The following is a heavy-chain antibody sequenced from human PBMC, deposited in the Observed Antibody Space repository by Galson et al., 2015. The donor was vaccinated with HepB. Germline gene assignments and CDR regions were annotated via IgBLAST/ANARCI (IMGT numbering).Heavy chain of an antibody. J-gene: IGHJ6*02. CDR2: ISSSSSYI. CDR1: GFTFSSYS. Sequence: SLRLSCAASGFTFSSYSMNWVRQAPGKGLEWVSSISSSSSYIYHADSVKGRFTISRDNAKNSLYLLMNSLRAEDTAVYYCARDEGSGWHYYYYGMDVWGQGTTVTVSS. D-gene: IGHD6-19*01. V-gene: IGHV3-21*01. CDR3: ARDEGSGWHYYYYGMDV.